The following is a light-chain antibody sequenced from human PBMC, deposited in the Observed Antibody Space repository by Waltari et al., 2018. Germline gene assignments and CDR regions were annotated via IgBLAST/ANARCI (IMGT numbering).Light chain of an antibody. J-gene: IGLJ2*01. V-gene: IGLV3-25*03. CDR1: ALPVQY. CDR3: QSADSSGAYVV. Sequence: YELTQPPSVSVSPGQTARITRSGAALPVQYAYWYQQKPGQTPVVVMFNDNKRPSGIPERFSGSSSGTIATLTISGVQAEDEADYYCQSADSSGAYVVFGGGTRLTVL. CDR2: NDN.